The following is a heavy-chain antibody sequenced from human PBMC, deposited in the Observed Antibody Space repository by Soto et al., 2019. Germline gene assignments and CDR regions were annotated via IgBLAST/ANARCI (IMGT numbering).Heavy chain of an antibody. Sequence: EVQLLESGGGLVQPGGSLRLSCAASGFTFSSYAMSWVRQAPGKGLEWVSAISGSGGSTYYADSVKGRFTISRDNSKTTLYLQMNSLRAEDTAVYYCAKGFGGYDTNFDYWGQGTLVTVSS. CDR1: GFTFSSYA. D-gene: IGHD5-12*01. CDR2: ISGSGGST. V-gene: IGHV3-23*01. CDR3: AKGFGGYDTNFDY. J-gene: IGHJ4*02.